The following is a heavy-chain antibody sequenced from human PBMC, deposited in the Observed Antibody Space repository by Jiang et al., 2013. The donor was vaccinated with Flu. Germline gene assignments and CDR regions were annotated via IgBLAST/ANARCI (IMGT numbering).Heavy chain of an antibody. J-gene: IGHJ4*02. CDR3: ARVPWYYDSSGLQFPHFDY. V-gene: IGHV4-30-4*01. Sequence: GPGLVKPSQTLSLTCTVSGGSISSGDYYWSWIRQPPGKGLEWIGYIYYSGNTYYNPSLKSRVSISVGTSKNQFSLNLSSVTAADTAVYYCARVPWYYDSSGLQFPHFDYWGQGTLVTVSS. CDR2: IYYSGNT. CDR1: GGSISSGDYY. D-gene: IGHD3-22*01.